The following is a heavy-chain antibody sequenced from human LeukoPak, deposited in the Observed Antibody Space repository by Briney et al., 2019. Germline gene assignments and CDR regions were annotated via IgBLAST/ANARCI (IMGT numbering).Heavy chain of an antibody. J-gene: IGHJ6*03. CDR2: IYYSGNT. CDR1: GGSISSYY. Sequence: SETLSLTCTVSGGSISSYYWSWIRQPPGKGLEWIGYIYYSGNTNYNPSLKSRVTISVDTSKNQFSLKLSSVTAADTAAYYCARVVSSSWDYYYYMDVWGKGTTVTISS. V-gene: IGHV4-59*01. D-gene: IGHD6-13*01. CDR3: ARVVSSSWDYYYYMDV.